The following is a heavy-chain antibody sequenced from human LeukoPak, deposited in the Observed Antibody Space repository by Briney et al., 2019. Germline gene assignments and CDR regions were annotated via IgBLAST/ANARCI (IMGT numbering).Heavy chain of an antibody. CDR2: IYYSGST. J-gene: IGHJ4*02. D-gene: IGHD3-16*01. Sequence: SETLSLTCSISGGSISSYYWSWVRQPPGKGLEWIAYIYYSGSTNYNPSLKSRVTISIDTSKNQFSLKLSSVTAADTAVYYCANSRAFRGAYYFDHWGQGTLVTLPS. CDR1: GGSISSYY. V-gene: IGHV4-59*01. CDR3: ANSRAFRGAYYFDH.